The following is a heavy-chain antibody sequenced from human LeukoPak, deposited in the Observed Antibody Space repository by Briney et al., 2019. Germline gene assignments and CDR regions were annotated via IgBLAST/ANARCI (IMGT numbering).Heavy chain of an antibody. CDR1: GGSISSGGYY. CDR2: IYYSGST. D-gene: IGHD3-10*01. Sequence: SETLSLTCTVSGGSISSGGYYWSWIRQHPGKGLEWIGYIYYSGSTYYNPSLKSRVTISVDTSKNQFSLKLSSVTAADTAVYYCARDHRVRGPSGEIDPWGQGTLVTVSS. V-gene: IGHV4-31*03. CDR3: ARDHRVRGPSGEIDP. J-gene: IGHJ5*02.